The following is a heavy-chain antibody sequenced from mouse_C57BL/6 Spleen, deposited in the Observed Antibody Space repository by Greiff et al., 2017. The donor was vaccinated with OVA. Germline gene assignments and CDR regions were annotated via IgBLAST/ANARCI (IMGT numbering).Heavy chain of an antibody. D-gene: IGHD1-1*01. CDR1: CYTFNSYW. V-gene: IGHV1-72*01. J-gene: IGHJ2*01. Sequence: VQLQQPGAELVKPGASVQLSCKASCYTFNSYWMHWVKQRPGRGLGWFGRIDPNSGGTKYNEKFKSKATLTVDKPASTAYMQLSSLTSEDSAVYYCASCSSAWGQGTTLTVSS. CDR3: ASCSSA. CDR2: IDPNSGGT.